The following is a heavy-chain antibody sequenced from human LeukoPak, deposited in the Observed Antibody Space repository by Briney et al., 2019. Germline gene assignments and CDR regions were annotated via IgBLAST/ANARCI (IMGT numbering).Heavy chain of an antibody. CDR1: GLTFNNYA. V-gene: IGHV3-23*01. J-gene: IGHJ4*02. CDR3: AKDWGNYDFWRAEVDY. CDR2: ISGGGGGI. Sequence: GGSLRLSCAASGLTFNNYAMSWVRRAPGKGLAWVSTISGGGGGIYYADSVKGRFTISRDNSKNTLYLQMNSLRAEDTAVYYCAKDWGNYDFWRAEVDYWGQGTLVTVSS. D-gene: IGHD3-3*01.